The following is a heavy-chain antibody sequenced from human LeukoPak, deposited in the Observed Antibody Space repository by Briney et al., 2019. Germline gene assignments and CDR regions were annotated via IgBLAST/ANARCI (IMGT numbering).Heavy chain of an antibody. CDR1: GFTFSTYG. Sequence: GGSVRLSCAASGFTFSTYGMNWVRQAPGKGLEWVSGIIGSGATTYYVDSVKGRFTISRDNSRNTLYLQMNSLRAEDTAVYYCAKDASWGAYENWGQGTLVTVSS. D-gene: IGHD3-16*01. CDR3: AKDASWGAYEN. CDR2: IIGSGATT. V-gene: IGHV3-23*01. J-gene: IGHJ4*02.